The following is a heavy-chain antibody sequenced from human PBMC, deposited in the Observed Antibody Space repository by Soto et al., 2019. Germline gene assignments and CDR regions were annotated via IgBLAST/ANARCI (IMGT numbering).Heavy chain of an antibody. V-gene: IGHV3-23*01. CDR3: AKAYFVWSSEQPYYFDY. Sequence: GGCLRLSCAESGFTFSNYAMTWVRQGQGKGLEWVSGISGSGGRSYYADSVKGRFTISRDNSKSTLYLQMNSLRAEDTAVYYCAKAYFVWSSEQPYYFDYWGQGTLVTVS. J-gene: IGHJ4*02. CDR1: GFTFSNYA. D-gene: IGHD3-16*01. CDR2: ISGSGGRS.